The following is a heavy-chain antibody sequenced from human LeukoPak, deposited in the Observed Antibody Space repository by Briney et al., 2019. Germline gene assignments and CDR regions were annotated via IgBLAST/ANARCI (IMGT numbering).Heavy chain of an antibody. CDR1: GFTFSSYG. V-gene: IGHV3-30*02. Sequence: GGSLRLSCAASGFTFSSYGMHWVRQAPGKGLEWVAFIRYDGSNKYYADSVRGRFTISIDNSKNTLYLQMDDLRAEDSAVYYCAKESLIVEAIDYWGQGTLVTVSS. CDR2: IRYDGSNK. D-gene: IGHD1-26*01. CDR3: AKESLIVEAIDY. J-gene: IGHJ4*02.